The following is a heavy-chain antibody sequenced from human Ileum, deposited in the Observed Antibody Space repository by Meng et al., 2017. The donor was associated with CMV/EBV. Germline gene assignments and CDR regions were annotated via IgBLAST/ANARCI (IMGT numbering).Heavy chain of an antibody. CDR3: AHSVAVAG. CDR1: GFTFSTYW. D-gene: IGHD6-19*01. Sequence: EVTLGESGGGLVRPGGSLRLSCAASGFTFSTYWMHWVRQAPGKGLVWVSRINSDGRNTNYAESVKGRFTISRDNAKNTLFLQMNSLRAEDTAVYYCAHSVAVAGWGQGTLVTVSS. CDR2: INSDGRNT. J-gene: IGHJ4*02. V-gene: IGHV3-74*01.